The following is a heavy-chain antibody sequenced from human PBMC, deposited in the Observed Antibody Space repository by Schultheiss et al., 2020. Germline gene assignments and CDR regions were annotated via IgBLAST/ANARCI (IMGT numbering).Heavy chain of an antibody. CDR1: GFTVSSNG. Sequence: GGSLRLSCGVSGFTVSSNGMTWVRQAPGKGLECVSSISCGRTCNADSKKGRFTVSRDNAKNSLYLQMNSLRAEDTAVYYCATLAVAGTTPPYWGQGTLVTVSS. CDR2: ISCGRT. J-gene: IGHJ4*02. CDR3: ATLAVAGTTPPY. D-gene: IGHD6-19*01. V-gene: IGHV3-38-3*01.